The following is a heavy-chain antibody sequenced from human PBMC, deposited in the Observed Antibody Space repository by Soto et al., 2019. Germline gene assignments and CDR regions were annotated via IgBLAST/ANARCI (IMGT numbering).Heavy chain of an antibody. CDR2: VNRNGRN. Sequence: SVPRSRSGEVRGGSFTSSLWTRIHQSPGKGLEWIGKVNRNGRNTYNPSLKSRVTISLDMSKNQISLKLTSVTAADTAVYYCARGGSSDWQVAFDFWGQGTMVTVSS. CDR3: ARGGSSDWQVAFDF. CDR1: GGSFTSSL. D-gene: IGHD6-19*01. J-gene: IGHJ3*01. V-gene: IGHV4-34*01.